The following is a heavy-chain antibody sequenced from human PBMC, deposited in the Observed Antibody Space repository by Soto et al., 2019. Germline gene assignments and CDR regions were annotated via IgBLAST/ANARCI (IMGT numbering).Heavy chain of an antibody. CDR2: ISGSGGST. V-gene: IGHV3-23*01. Sequence: GESLKISCAASGFTFSSYAMSWVRQAPGKGLEWVSAISGSGGSTYYADSVKGRFTISRDNSKNTLYLQMNSLRAEDTAVYYCAKDQARGSSGWSHFDYWGQGTLVTVSS. CDR1: GFTFSSYA. J-gene: IGHJ4*02. CDR3: AKDQARGSSGWSHFDY. D-gene: IGHD6-19*01.